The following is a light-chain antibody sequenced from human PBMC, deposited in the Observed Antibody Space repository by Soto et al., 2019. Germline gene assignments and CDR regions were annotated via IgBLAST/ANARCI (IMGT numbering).Light chain of an antibody. CDR3: HQYYTTPQT. CDR1: QSVLDNSTNKSY. J-gene: IGKJ2*01. Sequence: VLTQSPSSLAVSLGERATVNCRSSQSVLDNSTNKSYLAWYQKKPGHPPKLLVHWASVRKAGVPDRFSGGGSGTDFTPTISSLQAEDVAVYYSHQYYTTPQTFGQGTQLDSK. CDR2: WAS. V-gene: IGKV4-1*01.